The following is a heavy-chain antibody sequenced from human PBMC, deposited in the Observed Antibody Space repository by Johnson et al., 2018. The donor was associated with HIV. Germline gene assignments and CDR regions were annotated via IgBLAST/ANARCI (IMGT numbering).Heavy chain of an antibody. CDR1: GFIFSDYY. D-gene: IGHD6-19*01. CDR3: ARDQGWSRGWLFDAFDI. Sequence: QVQLVESGGGLVQPGGSLRLSCAASGFIFSDYYMSWIRQAPGKGLEWVSYISSSGSTIYYADSVKGRFTISRDNAKNSLYLKMNSLSPEDTAGYYCARDQGWSRGWLFDAFDIWGQGTMVTVSS. V-gene: IGHV3-11*04. CDR2: ISSSGSTI. J-gene: IGHJ3*02.